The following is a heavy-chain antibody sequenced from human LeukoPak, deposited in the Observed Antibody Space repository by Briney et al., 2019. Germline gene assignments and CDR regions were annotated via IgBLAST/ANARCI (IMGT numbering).Heavy chain of an antibody. Sequence: SETLSLTCTVSGGSISSSSYYWGWIRQPPGKGLEWIGSIYYSGSTYYNPSLKSRVTISVDTSKNQFSLKLSSVTAADTAVYYCAGLPAAGHKNWFDPWGQGTLVTVSS. CDR1: GGSISSSSYY. J-gene: IGHJ5*02. CDR3: AGLPAAGHKNWFDP. V-gene: IGHV4-39*07. D-gene: IGHD6-13*01. CDR2: IYYSGST.